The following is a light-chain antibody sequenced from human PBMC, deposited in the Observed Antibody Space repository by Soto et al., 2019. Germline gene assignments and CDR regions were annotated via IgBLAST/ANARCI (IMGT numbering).Light chain of an antibody. V-gene: IGKV1-5*03. Sequence: DIQMTQSPSTLSASVGDRVTITCRASQSISSWFAWYQQKPGKAPKLLIYKASSLESGVPSRFSGSGSGTEFTLTISCLQPDDFATYYCQQYNSFWTFGQGTKGAI. CDR3: QQYNSFWT. CDR1: QSISSW. J-gene: IGKJ1*01. CDR2: KAS.